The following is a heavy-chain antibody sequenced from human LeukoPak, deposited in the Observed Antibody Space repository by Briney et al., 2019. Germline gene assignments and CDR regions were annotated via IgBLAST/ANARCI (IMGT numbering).Heavy chain of an antibody. D-gene: IGHD4-17*01. V-gene: IGHV1-69*05. Sequence: SVKVSCKASGGTFSNYALSWVRQAPGQGLEWMGGIIPIFGTTNYAQKFQGRVTNTTDESTGTAYMELISLRSEDTAVYYCARDRATTVTKSFAFDIWGQGTMVTVSS. CDR1: GGTFSNYA. CDR2: IIPIFGTT. J-gene: IGHJ3*02. CDR3: ARDRATTVTKSFAFDI.